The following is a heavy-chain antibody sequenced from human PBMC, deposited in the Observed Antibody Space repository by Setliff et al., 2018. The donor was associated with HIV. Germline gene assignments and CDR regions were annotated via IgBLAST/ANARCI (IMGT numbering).Heavy chain of an antibody. J-gene: IGHJ5*02. Sequence: SETLSLTCSVSGYSISRGYYWGWIRQPPGKGLEWIGSIHKSGSTYYNSSLKSRVTMSVDTSKNKFSLKLSSVTAADTAVYYCARDLGSAYSYAQGRFDPWGQGTLVTVSS. D-gene: IGHD5-18*01. CDR3: ARDLGSAYSYAQGRFDP. V-gene: IGHV4-38-2*02. CDR2: IHKSGST. CDR1: GYSISRGYY.